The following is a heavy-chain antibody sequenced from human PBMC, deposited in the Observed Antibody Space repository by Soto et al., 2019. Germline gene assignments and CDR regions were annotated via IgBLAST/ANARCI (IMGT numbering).Heavy chain of an antibody. V-gene: IGHV4-39*01. CDR2: IYYSGNA. J-gene: IGHJ4*02. CDR1: GATINRGSYY. CDR3: VRASTLDY. Sequence: QLQLQESGPGLVKPPETLSLTCSVSGATINRGSYYWGWVRQPLGKGLEWIGSIYYSGNAYYSPSLKNRVTISVDTSKNQFSLKVNSVTSADTAVYYCVRASTLDYWGQGILVTVSS.